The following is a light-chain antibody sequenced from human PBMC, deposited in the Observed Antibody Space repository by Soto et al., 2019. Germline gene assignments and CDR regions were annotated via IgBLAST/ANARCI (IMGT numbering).Light chain of an antibody. V-gene: IGKV3-15*01. CDR2: AVS. J-gene: IGKJ5*01. CDR1: QGISKK. Sequence: IVMTQSPATLSVAPGGRVTFSCRASQGISKKVAWYQHKPGQAPRLLISAVSTGATGVPARFSGSGSGTEFTLTISSLQPEDFATYYCQQANYFPYTFGQGTRLEI. CDR3: QQANYFPYT.